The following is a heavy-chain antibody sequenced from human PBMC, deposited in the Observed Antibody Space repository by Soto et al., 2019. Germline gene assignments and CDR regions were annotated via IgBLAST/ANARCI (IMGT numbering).Heavy chain of an antibody. V-gene: IGHV3-30*18. CDR3: AKDHILTGYYYGMDV. D-gene: IGHD3-9*01. CDR2: ISYDGSNK. CDR1: GFTFSSYG. J-gene: IGHJ6*02. Sequence: PGGSLRLSCAASGFTFSSYGMHWVRQAPGKGLEWVAVISYDGSNKYYADSVKGRFTISRDNSKNTLYLQMNSLRAEDTAVYYCAKDHILTGYYYGMDVWGQGXTVTVYS.